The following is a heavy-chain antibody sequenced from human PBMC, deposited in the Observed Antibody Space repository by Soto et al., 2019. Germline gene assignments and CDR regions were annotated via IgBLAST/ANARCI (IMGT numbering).Heavy chain of an antibody. V-gene: IGHV5-51*03. J-gene: IGHJ4*02. CDR3: ARTDYGSGTFDS. CDR2: IYPGDSDV. Sequence: DVQLVQSGAEVKKSGESLRISCKGSGYDFSAYWINWVRQMPGKGLEWMGTIYPGDSDVRYSPSFQGQVTISVDKSISFAYLQWSSPKAADTAIYYCARTDYGSGTFDSWGQGTLVTVSS. CDR1: GYDFSAYW. D-gene: IGHD3-10*01.